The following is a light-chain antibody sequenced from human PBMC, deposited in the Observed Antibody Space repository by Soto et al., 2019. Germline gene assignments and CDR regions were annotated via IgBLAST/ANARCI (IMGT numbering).Light chain of an antibody. CDR1: QSISIN. Sequence: EIVMTQSPATLSVSPGERATLSCRASQSISINLAWYQQKPGQAPRLLMFRTSSRATGFPARFSGSGSGTEFNLTISSLQSEDFGVYYCQQYNNWPRATFGGATKV. V-gene: IGKV3-15*01. J-gene: IGKJ4*01. CDR2: RTS. CDR3: QQYNNWPRAT.